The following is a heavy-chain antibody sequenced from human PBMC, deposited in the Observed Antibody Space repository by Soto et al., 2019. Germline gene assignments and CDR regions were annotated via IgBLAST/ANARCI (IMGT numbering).Heavy chain of an antibody. V-gene: IGHV3-53*01. CDR3: AKAPRYYYYGMDV. CDR2: IYSGGST. J-gene: IGHJ6*02. CDR1: GFTVSSNY. Sequence: QPGGSLRLSCAASGFTVSSNYMTWVRQAPGKGLEWVSVIYSGGSTHYADSVKGRCTISRDNSKNTLYLQMNSLRAEDTAVYYCAKAPRYYYYGMDVWGQGTTVTVSS.